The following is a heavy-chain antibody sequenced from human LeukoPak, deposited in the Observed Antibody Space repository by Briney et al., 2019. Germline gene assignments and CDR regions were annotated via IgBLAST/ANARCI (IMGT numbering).Heavy chain of an antibody. CDR1: GFTSSDYW. CDR2: INSDGSST. Sequence: GSLRLSCAASGFTSSDYWMYWVRQAPGKGLVWVSRINSDGSSTKYADSVKGRFTISRDNAKNTLYLQMNSLRAEDTAVYYCAAMTADYWGQGTLVTVSS. CDR3: AAMTADY. V-gene: IGHV3-74*03. J-gene: IGHJ4*02.